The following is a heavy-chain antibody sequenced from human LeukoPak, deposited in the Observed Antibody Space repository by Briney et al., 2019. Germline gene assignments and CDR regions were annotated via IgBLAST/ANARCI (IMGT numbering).Heavy chain of an antibody. CDR3: ARGGIVPGATADALEI. CDR1: GYTFTGYY. CDR2: IYPNTGAT. V-gene: IGHV1-2*02. D-gene: IGHD2-2*01. J-gene: IGHJ3*02. Sequence: ASVKVSCKASGYTFTGYYIHWVRQAPGQGLEWMGYIYPNTGATKYAQKFQGRVTMTRDTSISTAYIELSGLRSDDTAVYYCARGGIVPGATADALEIWGQGTTVTVSS.